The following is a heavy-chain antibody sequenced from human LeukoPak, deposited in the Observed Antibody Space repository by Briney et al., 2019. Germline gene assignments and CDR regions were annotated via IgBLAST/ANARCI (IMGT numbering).Heavy chain of an antibody. D-gene: IGHD2-2*02. CDR1: GFTFSNYG. V-gene: IGHV3-30*18. J-gene: IGHJ1*01. CDR2: ISYDGRTT. CDR3: AKEFTSYTIGSFFQL. Sequence: PEGSLRLSCAASGFTFSNYGMKWVRQAPGKGLEWLAVISYDGRTTYYADSVKGRFTISRDNSKNTVDLQMSSLRAEDTAVYYCAKEFTSYTIGSFFQLWGQGTPVNVSS.